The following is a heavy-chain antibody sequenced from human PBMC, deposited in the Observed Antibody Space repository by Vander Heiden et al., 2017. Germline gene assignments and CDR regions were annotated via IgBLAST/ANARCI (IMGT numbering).Heavy chain of an antibody. CDR1: GFNFTSDS. D-gene: IGHD6-13*01. Sequence: EVQLVESGGGLVKPGGSLRRSCAASGFNFTSDSMNWVRQAPGKGPEWVSYISISSSYIYYTDSVKGRFHISRDNAKNSLFLEMNSLRAEDTAVYYCATSPGYSTRWFDYWGQGTLVTVSS. V-gene: IGHV3-21*01. CDR3: ATSPGYSTRWFDY. J-gene: IGHJ4*02. CDR2: ISISSSYI.